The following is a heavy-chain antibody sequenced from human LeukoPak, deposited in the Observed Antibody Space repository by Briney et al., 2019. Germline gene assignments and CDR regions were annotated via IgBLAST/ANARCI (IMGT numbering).Heavy chain of an antibody. CDR2: IYYSGST. D-gene: IGHD4-11*01. V-gene: IGHV4-31*03. Sequence: SETLSLTCTVSGGSISSGGYYWSWIRQHPGKGLEWIGYIYYSGSTHYNPSLTSRVTMSVDTSKSQFSLKLSSVTAADTAVYYCAREWQYQFDYWGQGTLVTVSS. CDR3: AREWQYQFDY. J-gene: IGHJ4*02. CDR1: GGSISSGGYY.